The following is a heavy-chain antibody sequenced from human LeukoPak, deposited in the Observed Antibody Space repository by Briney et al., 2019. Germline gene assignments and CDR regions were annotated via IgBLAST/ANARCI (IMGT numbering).Heavy chain of an antibody. CDR2: IYYSRST. CDR3: ARSGGYSSSWSL. D-gene: IGHD6-13*01. J-gene: IGHJ4*02. Sequence: SETLSLTCTVSGGSISTYYWNWIRQPPGKGLEWIGYIYYSRSTNYNPSLKSRVTISVDTSKNQFSLKLNSVTAADTAVYYCARSGGYSSSWSLWGQGTLVTVSS. V-gene: IGHV4-59*01. CDR1: GGSISTYY.